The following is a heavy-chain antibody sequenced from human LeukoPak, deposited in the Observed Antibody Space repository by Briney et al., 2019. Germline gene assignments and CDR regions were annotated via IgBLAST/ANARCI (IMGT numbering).Heavy chain of an antibody. CDR1: GGSISSYY. Sequence: SETLSLTCTVSGGSISSYYWSWIRQPPGKGLEWIGYIYYSGSTNYNPSLKSRVTISVDTSKNQFSLKLSSVTAADTAVYYCARGLGGYCSSTSCYGLDYWGQGTLVTVSS. D-gene: IGHD2-2*03. CDR3: ARGLGGYCSSTSCYGLDY. J-gene: IGHJ4*02. V-gene: IGHV4-59*01. CDR2: IYYSGST.